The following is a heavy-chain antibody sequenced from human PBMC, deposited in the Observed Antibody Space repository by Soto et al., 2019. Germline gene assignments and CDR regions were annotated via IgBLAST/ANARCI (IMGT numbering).Heavy chain of an antibody. J-gene: IGHJ1*01. CDR1: GFTFSNYA. CDR3: ARDGGGGPCENRDYFQH. CDR2: ISGSGGRS. D-gene: IGHD3-16*01. V-gene: IGHV3-23*01. Sequence: PGGSLRLSCAASGFTFSNYAMTWVRQGPGKGLEWVSGISGSGGRSYYADSVKGRFTISRDNSKSTLYLQMNSLRAEDTAVYYCARDGGGGPCENRDYFQHWGQGTLVTVS.